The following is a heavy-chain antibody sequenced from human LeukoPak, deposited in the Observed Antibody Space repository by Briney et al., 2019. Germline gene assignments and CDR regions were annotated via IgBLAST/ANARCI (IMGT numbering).Heavy chain of an antibody. D-gene: IGHD3-10*01. V-gene: IGHV1-69*13. CDR2: IIPIFGTA. J-gene: IGHJ4*02. CDR1: GGTFSSYA. CDR3: ATYTQSGAQGVSDY. Sequence: GASVTVSCTASGGTFSSYAISWVRQAPGQGLEWMGGIIPIFGTANYAQKFQGRVTITADESTSTAYMELSSLRSEDTAVYYCATYTQSGAQGVSDYWGQGTLVTVSS.